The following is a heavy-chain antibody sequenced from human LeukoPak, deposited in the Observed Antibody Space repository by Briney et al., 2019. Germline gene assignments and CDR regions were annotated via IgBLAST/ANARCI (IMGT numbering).Heavy chain of an antibody. CDR3: AKSKYLGGSYDY. Sequence: GGSLRLSCAASGFTFDDYAMHWVRQAPGKGLEWVSGISWNSDMVGYADSVKGRFTISRDNAKNSLYLQMNSLRAEDMALYYCAKSKYLGGSYDYWGQGTLVTVSS. J-gene: IGHJ4*02. CDR2: ISWNSDMV. CDR1: GFTFDDYA. D-gene: IGHD3-10*01. V-gene: IGHV3-9*03.